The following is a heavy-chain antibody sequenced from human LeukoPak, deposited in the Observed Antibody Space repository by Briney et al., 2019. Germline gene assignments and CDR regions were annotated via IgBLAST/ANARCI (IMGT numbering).Heavy chain of an antibody. CDR1: GGSISSYY. Sequence: SETLSLTCTVSGGSISSYYWSWIRQPPGKGLECIGYIYYSGSTNYNTSLKSRVTISVDTSKNQFSLKLSSVTAADTAVYYCAREIRTRYFDYWGQGTLVTVSS. J-gene: IGHJ4*02. CDR3: AREIRTRYFDY. V-gene: IGHV4-59*01. CDR2: IYYSGST. D-gene: IGHD1-14*01.